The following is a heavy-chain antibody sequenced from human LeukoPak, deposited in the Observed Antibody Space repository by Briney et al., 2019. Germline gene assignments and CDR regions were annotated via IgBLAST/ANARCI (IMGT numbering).Heavy chain of an antibody. CDR1: GFTFSSYN. Sequence: GGSLRLSCAASGFTFSSYNMNWVRQAPGKGLEWVSSISSSSSYIYYADSVKGRFTISRDNAKDSLYLQMISLRAEDTAVYYCARDLSVGAKPDLGFDYWGQGTLVTVSS. D-gene: IGHD1-26*01. V-gene: IGHV3-21*01. CDR3: ARDLSVGAKPDLGFDY. J-gene: IGHJ4*02. CDR2: ISSSSSYI.